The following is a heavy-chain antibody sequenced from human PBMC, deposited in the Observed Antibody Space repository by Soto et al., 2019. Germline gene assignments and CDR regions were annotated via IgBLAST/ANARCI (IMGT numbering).Heavy chain of an antibody. D-gene: IGHD5-18*01. CDR3: ARKVDTAMVGGFDY. J-gene: IGHJ4*02. V-gene: IGHV3-21*01. CDR1: GFTFSSYS. CDR2: ISSSSSYI. Sequence: EVQLVESGGGLVKPGGSLRLSCAASGFTFSSYSMNWVRQAPGKGLEWVSSISSSSSYIYYADSVKGRFTISRDNAKNALYLQMNSMRAEDTAVYYCARKVDTAMVGGFDYWGQGTLVTVSS.